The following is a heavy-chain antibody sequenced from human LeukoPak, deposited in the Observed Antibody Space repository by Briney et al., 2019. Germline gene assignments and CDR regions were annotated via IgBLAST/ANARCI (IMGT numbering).Heavy chain of an antibody. V-gene: IGHV4-39*01. Sequence: PSETLSLTCTVSGGSISSSSYYWGWIRQPPGKGLEWIGSIYYSGSTYYNPSLKSRVTISVDTSKNQFSLKLSSVTAADTAVYYCVSPGRFIDPDYGDEKGTFDYWGQGTLVTVSS. CDR2: IYYSGST. D-gene: IGHD4-17*01. CDR3: VSPGRFIDPDYGDEKGTFDY. CDR1: GGSISSSSYY. J-gene: IGHJ4*02.